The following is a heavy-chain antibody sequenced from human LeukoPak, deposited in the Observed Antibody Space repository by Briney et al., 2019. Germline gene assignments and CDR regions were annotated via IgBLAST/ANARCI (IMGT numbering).Heavy chain of an antibody. D-gene: IGHD6-13*01. CDR2: IDTAGDT. Sequence: GGSLRLSCAASGFTFSTYDMHWVRQATGKSLEWVSAIDTAGDTYYPGSVKGRFTISRENAKNSLYLQMNSLRAGDTAVYYCARVGVDAFDIWGQGTMVTVSS. CDR1: GFTFSTYD. CDR3: ARVGVDAFDI. J-gene: IGHJ3*02. V-gene: IGHV3-13*01.